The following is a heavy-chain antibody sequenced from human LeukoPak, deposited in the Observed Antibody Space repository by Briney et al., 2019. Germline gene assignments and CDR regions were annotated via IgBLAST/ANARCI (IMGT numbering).Heavy chain of an antibody. Sequence: QSGGSLRLSCAASGFTFSSYWMSWVRQAPGKGLEWVANIKQDGSEKYYVDSVKGRFTISRDNAKNSLYLQMNSLRAEDTAVYYCAKEYQTRWQQLTPLDYWGQGTLVTVSS. CDR1: GFTFSSYW. D-gene: IGHD6-13*01. CDR3: AKEYQTRWQQLTPLDY. CDR2: IKQDGSEK. J-gene: IGHJ4*02. V-gene: IGHV3-7*01.